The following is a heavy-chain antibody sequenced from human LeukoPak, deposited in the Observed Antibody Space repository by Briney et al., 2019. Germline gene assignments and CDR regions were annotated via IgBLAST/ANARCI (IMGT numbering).Heavy chain of an antibody. CDR1: GYSFSTYY. J-gene: IGHJ4*02. CDR3: ARGGSEQLAPPFDS. D-gene: IGHD6-13*01. V-gene: IGHV1-46*01. Sequence: ASVKVPCKASGYSFSTYYMHWVRQAPGQGLEWMGTINSSGRGTNYAQKFQGRVTMTRDTSTSTAYMELSSLTSGDTALYYCARGGSEQLAPPFDSWGQGTLVTVST. CDR2: INSSGRGT.